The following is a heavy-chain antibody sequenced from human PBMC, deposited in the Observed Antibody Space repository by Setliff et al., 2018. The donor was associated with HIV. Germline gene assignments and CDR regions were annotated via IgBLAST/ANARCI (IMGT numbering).Heavy chain of an antibody. CDR1: GYTFTNYD. CDR3: ATPRGDYSSYDLAV. J-gene: IGHJ6*02. Sequence: ASVKVSCKASGYTFTNYDINWVRQASGQGLEWVGWMNPNSGNTGYAQKFQGRVTFTRNTSKGTAYMELSSLRPDDTALYFCATPRGDYSSYDLAVWGQGTTVTVSS. D-gene: IGHD3-16*01. V-gene: IGHV1-8*03. CDR2: MNPNSGNT.